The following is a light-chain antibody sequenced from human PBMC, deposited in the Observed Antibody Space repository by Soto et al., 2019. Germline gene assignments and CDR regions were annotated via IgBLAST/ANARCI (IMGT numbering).Light chain of an antibody. CDR1: QGISNF. CDR2: AAS. V-gene: IGKV1-27*01. CDR3: QQLYTLPFT. Sequence: DIQMTQSPSSLSASVGDRVTITCRASQGISNFLAWYQQKPGKVPKLLIYAASTLQSGVPSRFSGGGSGTEFTLTISGLLPEDFAAYHCQQLYTLPFTFGQGTRLEIK. J-gene: IGKJ5*01.